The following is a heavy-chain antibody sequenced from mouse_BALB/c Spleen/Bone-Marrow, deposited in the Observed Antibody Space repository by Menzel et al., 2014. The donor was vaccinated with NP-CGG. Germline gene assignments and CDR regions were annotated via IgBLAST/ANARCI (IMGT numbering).Heavy chain of an antibody. CDR2: IYPGSGST. J-gene: IGHJ3*01. CDR3: TRLGSTMITTDAY. V-gene: IGHV1S22*01. D-gene: IGHD2-4*01. Sequence: LQQSGSELVRPGASVKLSCKASGYTFTSYWMHWVKQRPGQGLEWIGNIYPGSGSTNYDEKFKSKATLTVDTSSSTAYMQLSSLTSEDSAVYYCTRLGSTMITTDAYWGQGTPVTVSA. CDR1: GYTFTSYW.